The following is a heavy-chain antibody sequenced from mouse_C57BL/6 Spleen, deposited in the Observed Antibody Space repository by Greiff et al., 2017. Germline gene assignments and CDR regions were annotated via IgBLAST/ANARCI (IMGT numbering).Heavy chain of an antibody. CDR1: GYAFSSSW. CDR3: AGYDYSLFDY. Sequence: VQLQQSGPELVKPGASVKISCKASGYAFSSSWMNWVKQRPGKGLEWIGRIYPGDGDTNYNGKFKGKATLTADKSSSTAYMQLSSLTSEDSAVYICAGYDYSLFDYWGQGTTLTVSS. V-gene: IGHV1-82*01. J-gene: IGHJ2*01. CDR2: IYPGDGDT. D-gene: IGHD2-4*01.